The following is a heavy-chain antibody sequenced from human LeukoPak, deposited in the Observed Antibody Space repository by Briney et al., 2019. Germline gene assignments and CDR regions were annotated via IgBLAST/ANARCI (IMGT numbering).Heavy chain of an antibody. D-gene: IGHD4-11*01. CDR1: GFTFSSYW. Sequence: PGGSLRLSCAASGFTFSSYWMNWVRQAPGKGLEWVANIKQDGSEKNYVDFVKGRFTISRDNSRDTLYLQMDSLRGEDTAVYYCAKDAQRGFDYSNSLEYWGQGTLVTVSS. V-gene: IGHV3-7*01. CDR3: AKDAQRGFDYSNSLEY. CDR2: IKQDGSEK. J-gene: IGHJ4*02.